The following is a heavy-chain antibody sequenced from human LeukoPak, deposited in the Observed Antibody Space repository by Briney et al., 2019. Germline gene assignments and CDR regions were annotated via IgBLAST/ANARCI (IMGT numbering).Heavy chain of an antibody. Sequence: GGSLRLSCAASGFTFDDYAMHWVRQAPGKGLEWVSLISWDGGSTSYADSVKGRFTISRDNAKNSLYLQMNSLRAEDTAVYYCARGPSGYHNTGGQGTLVTVSS. CDR3: ARGPSGYHNT. D-gene: IGHD5-12*01. J-gene: IGHJ4*02. CDR2: ISWDGGST. CDR1: GFTFDDYA. V-gene: IGHV3-43D*03.